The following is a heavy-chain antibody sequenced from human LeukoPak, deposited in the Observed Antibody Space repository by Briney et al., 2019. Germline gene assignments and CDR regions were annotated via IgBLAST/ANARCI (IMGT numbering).Heavy chain of an antibody. V-gene: IGHV1-69*13. CDR2: LIPIFALA. D-gene: IGHD2-2*01. CDR3: ARAECSTTNCHTRIRSYYMDV. Sequence: PGASVKVSCKAYGGTFSTHAISWVRQAPGQGLEWMGGLIPIFALANYAQKFQGRLTITADESTNTAYLELSSLRFEDTAVYYCARAECSTTNCHTRIRSYYMDVWGTGTPVTVSS. J-gene: IGHJ6*03. CDR1: GGTFSTHA.